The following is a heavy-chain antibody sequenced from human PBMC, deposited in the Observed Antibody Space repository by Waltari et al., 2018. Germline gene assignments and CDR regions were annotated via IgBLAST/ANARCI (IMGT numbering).Heavy chain of an antibody. CDR2: ISGSGGST. D-gene: IGHD3-9*01. J-gene: IGHJ6*02. V-gene: IGHV3-23*01. CDR1: GFTFSSYA. Sequence: EVQLLESGGGLVQPGGSLRLSCAASGFTFSSYAMSWVRQAPGKGLEWVSAISGSGGSTYYADSVKGRFTISRDNSKNTLYLQMNSLRAEDTAVYYCAKGSDPRDYDILTGYSVTDYYYGMDVWGQGTTVTVSS. CDR3: AKGSDPRDYDILTGYSVTDYYYGMDV.